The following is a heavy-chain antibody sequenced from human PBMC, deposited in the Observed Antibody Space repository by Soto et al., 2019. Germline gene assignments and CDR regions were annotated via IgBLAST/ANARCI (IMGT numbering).Heavy chain of an antibody. J-gene: IGHJ4*02. Sequence: GESLKISCKGSGYSFTSYWIGWVRQMPGKGLEWMGSIYPSDSDPTYNPSFQGHVTIAADESLNTAYLQWSSLQASDTAIYYCARQFFPSSSSRPYRFDQWGQGTLVTVSS. CDR1: GYSFTSYW. D-gene: IGHD6-6*01. CDR3: ARQFFPSSSSRPYRFDQ. CDR2: IYPSDSDP. V-gene: IGHV5-51*01.